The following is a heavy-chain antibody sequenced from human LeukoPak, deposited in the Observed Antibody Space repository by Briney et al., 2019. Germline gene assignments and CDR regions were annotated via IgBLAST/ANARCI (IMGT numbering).Heavy chain of an antibody. CDR3: ARAGLGYSSSWDYYYYMNV. J-gene: IGHJ6*03. D-gene: IGHD6-13*01. Sequence: ASVKVPCKASGYTFTGYYMHWVRQAPGQGLEWMGWINPNSGGTNYAQKFQGRVTMTRDTSISTVYMELSRLRSDDTAVYYCARAGLGYSSSWDYYYYMNVWGKGTTVTVSS. CDR2: INPNSGGT. CDR1: GYTFTGYY. V-gene: IGHV1-2*02.